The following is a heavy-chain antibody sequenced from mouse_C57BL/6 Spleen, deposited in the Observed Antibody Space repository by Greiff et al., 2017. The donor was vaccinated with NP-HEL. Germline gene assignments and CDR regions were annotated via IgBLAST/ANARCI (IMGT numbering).Heavy chain of an antibody. Sequence: VPLQPSGTVLARPGASVKMSCKTSGYTFNSYWMHWVKQRPGQGLEWIGAIYPGNSDTSYNQKFKGKAKLTAVTSASTAYMELSSLTNEDSAVYYCTRYGYDGFFDYWGQGTTLTVSS. V-gene: IGHV1-5*01. D-gene: IGHD2-2*01. CDR1: GYTFNSYW. CDR2: IYPGNSDT. J-gene: IGHJ2*01. CDR3: TRYGYDGFFDY.